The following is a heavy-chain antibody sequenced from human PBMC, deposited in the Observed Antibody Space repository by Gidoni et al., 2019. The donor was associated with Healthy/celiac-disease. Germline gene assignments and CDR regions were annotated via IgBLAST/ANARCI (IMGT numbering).Heavy chain of an antibody. V-gene: IGHV3-9*01. J-gene: IGHJ6*02. CDR1: GFTFDDYA. CDR2: ISWNSGII. CDR3: AKDMGPAYYYYGMDV. D-gene: IGHD2-2*01. Sequence: EVQLVESGGGLVQPGRSLRLSCAASGFTFDDYAMHWVRQAPGKGLEWVSGISWNSGIIGYADSVKGRFTISRDNAKNSLYLQMNSLRAEDTALYYCAKDMGPAYYYYGMDVWGQGTTVTVSS.